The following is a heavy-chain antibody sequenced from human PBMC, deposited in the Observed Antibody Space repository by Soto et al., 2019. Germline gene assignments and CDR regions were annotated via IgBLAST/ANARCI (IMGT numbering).Heavy chain of an antibody. V-gene: IGHV4-34*01. D-gene: IGHD3-16*01. CDR2: INPKEVKNRETT. CDR1: GGSFFGYE. Sequence: QVQLQQWGAGLLKPSETLSLTCAVYGGSFFGYEWTWIRQPPGMGLEWIGEINPKEVKNRETTSSDPALWVRDAISVETSRNQYSLKLTSVTAADTAVYYCARASGYSNGWGSYYYYIEVWARGKTVNVAS. CDR3: ARASGYSNGWGSYYYYIEV. J-gene: IGHJ6*03.